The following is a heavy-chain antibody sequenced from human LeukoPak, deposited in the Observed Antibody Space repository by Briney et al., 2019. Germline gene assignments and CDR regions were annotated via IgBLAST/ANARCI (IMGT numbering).Heavy chain of an antibody. J-gene: IGHJ4*02. CDR1: GFTFSGSA. CDR3: TRPTVGYRSSTSCPIGI. CDR2: IRSKANSYAT. D-gene: IGHD2-2*01. Sequence: GGSLRLSCAASGFTFSGSAMHWVRQASGKGLEWVGRIRSKANSYATAYAASVKGRFTISRDDSKNTAYLQMNSLKTEDTAVYYCTRPTVGYRSSTSCPIGIWGQGTLVTVSS. V-gene: IGHV3-73*01.